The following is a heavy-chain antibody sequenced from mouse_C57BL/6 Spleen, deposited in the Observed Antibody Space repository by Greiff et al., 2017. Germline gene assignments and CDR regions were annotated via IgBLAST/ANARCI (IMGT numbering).Heavy chain of an antibody. J-gene: IGHJ2*01. CDR3: ARGRTAQATPLFDY. CDR1: GYTFTSYG. D-gene: IGHD3-2*02. V-gene: IGHV1-81*01. CDR2: IYPRSGNP. Sequence: QVQLQQSGAELARPGASVKLSCKASGYTFTSYGISWVKQRTGQGLEWIGEIYPRSGNPYYNEKFKGKATLTADKSSSTAYMELRSLTAEDSAVYFCARGRTAQATPLFDYWGRGTTLAVSS.